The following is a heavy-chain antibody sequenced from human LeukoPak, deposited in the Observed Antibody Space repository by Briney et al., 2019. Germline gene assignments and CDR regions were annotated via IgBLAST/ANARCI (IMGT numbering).Heavy chain of an antibody. CDR1: ALTFSSNG. V-gene: IGHV3-30*02. J-gene: IGHJ1*01. D-gene: IGHD5/OR15-5a*01. CDR2: IRYDGSNK. Sequence: GGSLRLAWPAAALTFSSNGMHWVRQAPGKGLEWLTFIRYDGSNKYYAESVKGRFTISRDNSKNTLYLQMNSLRPEDTAVYYSAKDEGVNVSECFQHWGQGTLVTVSS. CDR3: AKDEGVNVSECFQH.